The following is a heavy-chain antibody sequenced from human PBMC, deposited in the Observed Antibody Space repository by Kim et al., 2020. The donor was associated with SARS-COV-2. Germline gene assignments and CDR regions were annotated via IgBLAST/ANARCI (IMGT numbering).Heavy chain of an antibody. CDR3: ARDQERDHYYGSGSYYRRPTTLPSYGMDV. CDR2: TYYRSKWYN. Sequence: SQTLSLTCAISGDSVSSNSAAWNWIRQSPSRGLEWLGRTYYRSKWYNDYAVSVKSRITINPDTSKNQFSLQLNSVTPEDTAVYYCARDQERDHYYGSGSYYRRPTTLPSYGMDVWGQGTTVTVSS. J-gene: IGHJ6*02. V-gene: IGHV6-1*01. CDR1: GDSVSSNSAA. D-gene: IGHD3-10*01.